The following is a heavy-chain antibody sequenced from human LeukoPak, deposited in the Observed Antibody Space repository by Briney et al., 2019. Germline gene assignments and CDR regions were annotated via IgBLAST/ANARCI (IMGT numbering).Heavy chain of an antibody. Sequence: GGSLRLSCAASGFTFSSYSMMWVRQAPGKGLEWVSYISSSTTIHYADSVKGRFTISRDNAKNSVYLQMNSLRAEDTAVYYCARDSSSGWLYWGQGTLVTVSS. J-gene: IGHJ4*02. V-gene: IGHV3-48*01. CDR1: GFTFSSYS. CDR2: ISSSTTI. CDR3: ARDSSSGWLY. D-gene: IGHD6-19*01.